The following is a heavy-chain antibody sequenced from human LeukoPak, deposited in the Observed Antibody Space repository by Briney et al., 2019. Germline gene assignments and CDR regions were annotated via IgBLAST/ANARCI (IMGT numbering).Heavy chain of an antibody. D-gene: IGHD6-13*01. Sequence: ASVKVSSKASGYTFTGYYMHWVRQAPGQGLEWMGWINPNSGGTNYAQKFQGRVTMTRDTTTSTPYMELSRLRSDDTAVYYCARGAAAAGPLIWYWGQGTLVTVSS. V-gene: IGHV1-2*02. CDR1: GYTFTGYY. CDR2: INPNSGGT. J-gene: IGHJ4*02. CDR3: ARGAAAAGPLIWY.